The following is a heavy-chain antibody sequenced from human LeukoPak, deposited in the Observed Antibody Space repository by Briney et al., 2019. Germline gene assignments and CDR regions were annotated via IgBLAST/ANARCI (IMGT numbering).Heavy chain of an antibody. D-gene: IGHD2-2*01. CDR1: GYTFTSYG. CDR3: ARAKIVVVPAAFDY. J-gene: IGHJ4*02. Sequence: ASVKVSCKASGYTFTSYGISWVRQAPGQGLEWMGWISAYNGNTNYAQKLQGRVTMTTDTSTSTAYMELRSLRSDDTAVYYCARAKIVVVPAAFDYWGQGTLVIVSS. CDR2: ISAYNGNT. V-gene: IGHV1-18*01.